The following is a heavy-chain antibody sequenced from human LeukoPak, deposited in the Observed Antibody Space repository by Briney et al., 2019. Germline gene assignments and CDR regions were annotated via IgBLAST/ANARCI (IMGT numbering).Heavy chain of an antibody. D-gene: IGHD2-15*01. CDR3: ARARRDCSGGSCYPDYNWFDP. CDR1: GFTFSSYE. J-gene: IGHJ5*02. V-gene: IGHV3-48*03. Sequence: PGGSLRLSCAASGFTFSSYEMNWVRQAPGKGLDWVSYISSSGSAIYYADSVRGRFTIPRDNAKNSLYLQMNSLRAEDTAVYYCARARRDCSGGSCYPDYNWFDPWGQGNLVTVSS. CDR2: ISSSGSAI.